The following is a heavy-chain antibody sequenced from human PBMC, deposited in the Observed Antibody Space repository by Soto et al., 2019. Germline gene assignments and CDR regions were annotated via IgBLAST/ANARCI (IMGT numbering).Heavy chain of an antibody. D-gene: IGHD2-2*01. V-gene: IGHV5-51*01. Sequence: GESLKISCEGSGYIFTNYWIGWVRQMPGKGLEWMGIVNPDDSTTTYSQSFQGQVIISADKSVRSAYLQWSSLKDSDTATYYCVRRSCSGTSCRFNWFDPWGQGTLVTVSS. CDR1: GYIFTNYW. CDR2: VNPDDSTT. J-gene: IGHJ5*02. CDR3: VRRSCSGTSCRFNWFDP.